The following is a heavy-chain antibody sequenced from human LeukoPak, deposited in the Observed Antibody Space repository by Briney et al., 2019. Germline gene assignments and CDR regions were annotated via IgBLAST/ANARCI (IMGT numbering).Heavy chain of an antibody. D-gene: IGHD2-2*01. V-gene: IGHV3-30*02. CDR1: GLTFSSYG. CDR3: ARDPTQSSPFDY. CDR2: IRYDGSNK. J-gene: IGHJ4*02. Sequence: GGSLRLSCAASGLTFSSYGMHWVRQAPGKGLEWVAFIRYDGSNKYYADSVKGRFTISRDNSKNTLYLQMNSLRAEDTAVYYCARDPTQSSPFDYWGQGTLVTVSS.